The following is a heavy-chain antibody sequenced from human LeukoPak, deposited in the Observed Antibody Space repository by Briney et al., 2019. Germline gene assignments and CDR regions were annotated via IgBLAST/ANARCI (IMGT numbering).Heavy chain of an antibody. J-gene: IGHJ2*01. D-gene: IGHD5-24*01. CDR1: GYTFTGYY. Sequence: ASVKVSCKASGYTFTGYYMHWVRQAPGQGLEWMGWINPNSGGTNYAQKFQGRVTMTRDTSISTAYMELSRLGSDDTAVYYCARPFLDGYNYDWYFDLWGRGTLVTVSS. V-gene: IGHV1-2*02. CDR3: ARPFLDGYNYDWYFDL. CDR2: INPNSGGT.